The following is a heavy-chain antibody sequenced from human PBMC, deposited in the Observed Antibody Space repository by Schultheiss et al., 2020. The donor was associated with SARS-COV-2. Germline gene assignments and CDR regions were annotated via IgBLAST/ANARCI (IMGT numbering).Heavy chain of an antibody. CDR2: IYYSGST. Sequence: SQTLSLTCTVSGGSISSGGYYWSWIRQHPGKGLEWIGYIYYSGSTYYNPSLKSRVTISVDKSKNQFSLKLSSVTAADTAVYYCARFMVRPPHYYAMDVWGQGTTVTVAS. D-gene: IGHD3-10*01. CDR3: ARFMVRPPHYYAMDV. CDR1: GGSISSGGYY. J-gene: IGHJ6*02. V-gene: IGHV4-31*03.